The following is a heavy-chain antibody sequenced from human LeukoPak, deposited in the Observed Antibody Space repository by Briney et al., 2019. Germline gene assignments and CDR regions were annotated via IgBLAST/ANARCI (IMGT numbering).Heavy chain of an antibody. V-gene: IGHV3-48*03. CDR2: ISSGGDTI. Sequence: GGSLRLSCAASGFTFSSYEMNWVRQAPGKGLEWVSYISSGGDTIYYADSVKGRFTISRDNSKNSLYLQMNSLRAEDTAIYYCATYRQVLLPFESWGQGTLVSVSS. CDR3: ATYRQVLLPFES. J-gene: IGHJ4*02. D-gene: IGHD2-8*02. CDR1: GFTFSSYE.